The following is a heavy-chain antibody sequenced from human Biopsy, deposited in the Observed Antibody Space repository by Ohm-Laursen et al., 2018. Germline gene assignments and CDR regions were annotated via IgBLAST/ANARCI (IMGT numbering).Heavy chain of an antibody. CDR2: VYSSGST. J-gene: IGHJ6*02. V-gene: IGHV4-59*08. CDR3: ARGIAVVRSLDV. D-gene: IGHD5-18*01. Sequence: GTLSLTCTVSSGSISGYYWTWIRQAPGKGLEFIGYVYSSGSTNYNPSLKSQATISLDTSRNQVSLRLSSVTAADTAVYYCARGIAVVRSLDVWGQGTTVAVSS. CDR1: SGSISGYY.